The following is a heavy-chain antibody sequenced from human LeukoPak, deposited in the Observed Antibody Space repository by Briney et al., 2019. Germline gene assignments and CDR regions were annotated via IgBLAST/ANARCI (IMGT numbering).Heavy chain of an antibody. CDR1: GGCFGGYY. CDR3: ARGILGYYYFDL. J-gene: IGHJ2*01. Sequence: SESLSLTYAGKGGCFGGYYWRWIRQPPGKGLEWIGEMHHSGATSYKPSLRSRVTISGGTSKNQFSLNLNSVTAADTAVYYCARGILGYYYFDLWGRGTLVTVSS. V-gene: IGHV4-34*01. CDR2: MHHSGAT. D-gene: IGHD2/OR15-2a*01.